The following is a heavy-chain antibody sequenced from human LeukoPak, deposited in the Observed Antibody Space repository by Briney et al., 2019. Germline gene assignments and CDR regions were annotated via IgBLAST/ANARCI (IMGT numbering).Heavy chain of an antibody. Sequence: GESLQISCRGSGYNFTNYWIAWVRQMPGKGLEWMGRIDPSDSYTRYSPSFQGHVTISAEKSISTAYLQWSSLTASDTAMYYCAREGTYDSGNLHDAFDLWGQGTMVIVSS. J-gene: IGHJ3*01. V-gene: IGHV5-10-1*01. CDR1: GYNFTNYW. CDR2: IDPSDSYT. CDR3: AREGTYDSGNLHDAFDL. D-gene: IGHD3-10*01.